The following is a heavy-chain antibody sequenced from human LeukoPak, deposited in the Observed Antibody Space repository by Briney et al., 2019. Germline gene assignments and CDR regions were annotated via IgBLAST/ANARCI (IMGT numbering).Heavy chain of an antibody. CDR2: INHSGST. CDR1: GGSFSGYY. Sequence: SETLSLTCAVYGGSFSGYYWSWVRQPPGKGLEWIGEINHSGSTNYNPSLKSRVTISVDTSKNQFSLKLSSVTAADTAVYYCAREEAAAGLDYWGQGTLVTVSS. J-gene: IGHJ4*02. D-gene: IGHD6-13*01. CDR3: AREEAAAGLDY. V-gene: IGHV4-34*01.